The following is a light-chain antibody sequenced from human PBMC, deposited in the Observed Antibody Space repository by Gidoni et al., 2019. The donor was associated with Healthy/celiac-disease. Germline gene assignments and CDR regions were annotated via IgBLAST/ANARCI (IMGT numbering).Light chain of an antibody. Sequence: QTVVTQEPSLTVSPGGTVTLTCASSTGAVTSGYYPNWFQQKPGQAPRALIYSTSNKHPWTPARFSGSLLGGKAALTLSGVQPEDEAEYYCLLYYGGAQGGVFGGGTKLTVL. V-gene: IGLV7-43*01. J-gene: IGLJ3*02. CDR3: LLYYGGAQGGV. CDR2: STS. CDR1: TGAVTSGYY.